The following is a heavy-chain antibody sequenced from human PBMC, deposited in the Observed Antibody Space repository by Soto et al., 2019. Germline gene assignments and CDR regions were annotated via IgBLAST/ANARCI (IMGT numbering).Heavy chain of an antibody. V-gene: IGHV4-30-4*01. J-gene: IGHJ1*01. Sequence: SETLSLTCTVSGGSISSGDYYWSWIRQPPGKGLEWIGYIYYSGSTYYNPSLKSRVTISVDTSKNQFSLKLSSVTAADTAVYYCARRPQDCSGGRCYLYFHHWGQGTLVTVS. CDR3: ARRPQDCSGGRCYLYFHH. CDR2: IYYSGST. CDR1: GGSISSGDYY. D-gene: IGHD2-15*01.